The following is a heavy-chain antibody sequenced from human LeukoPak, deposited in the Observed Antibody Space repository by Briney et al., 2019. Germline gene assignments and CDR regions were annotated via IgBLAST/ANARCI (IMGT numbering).Heavy chain of an antibody. V-gene: IGHV1-69*13. CDR3: ARAMGEQDCSSTSCYTYYYYYMDV. CDR2: IIPIFGTA. D-gene: IGHD2-2*02. CDR1: EGTFSSYA. J-gene: IGHJ6*03. Sequence: SVKVSCKASEGTFSSYAISWVRQAPGQGLEWMGGIIPIFGTANYAQKFQGRVTVTADESTSTAYMELSSLRSEDTAVYYCARAMGEQDCSSTSCYTYYYYYMDVWGKGTTVTVSS.